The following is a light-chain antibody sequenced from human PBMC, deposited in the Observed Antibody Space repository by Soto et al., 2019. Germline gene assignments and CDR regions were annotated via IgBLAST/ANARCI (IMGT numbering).Light chain of an antibody. CDR3: QQYNLWPPET. Sequence: EIVLTQSPATLSVTLGGRATLSCRASQIVSTDLAWYPQRPGEAPRLLIFGASTRATGTPARVTGSGSRTQFTLTISSLQTEDSAVYYCQQYNLWPPETFGKGTKVDI. V-gene: IGKV3-15*01. CDR2: GAS. CDR1: QIVSTD. J-gene: IGKJ1*01.